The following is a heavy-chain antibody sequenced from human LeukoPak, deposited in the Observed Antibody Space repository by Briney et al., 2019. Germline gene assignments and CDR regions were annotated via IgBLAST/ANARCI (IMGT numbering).Heavy chain of an antibody. J-gene: IGHJ4*02. CDR1: GGSISSYY. CDR3: ARATAYCGGDCYPYYFDY. Sequence: SETLSLTCTVSGGSISSYYWSWIRQPPGKGLEWIGYIYYSGSTNYNPSLKSRVTISVDTSKNQFSLKLSSVTAADTAVYYCARATAYCGGDCYPYYFDYWGQGTLVTVSS. CDR2: IYYSGST. V-gene: IGHV4-59*01. D-gene: IGHD2-21*02.